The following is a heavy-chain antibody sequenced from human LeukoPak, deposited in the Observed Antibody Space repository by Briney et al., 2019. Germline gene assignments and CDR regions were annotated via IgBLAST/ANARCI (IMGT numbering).Heavy chain of an antibody. CDR3: ARGSCSNIRCHDAFDI. CDR1: GFIVSGTY. V-gene: IGHV3-53*01. D-gene: IGHD2-2*01. J-gene: IGHJ3*02. CDR2: SGGDT. Sequence: EGSLRLSCAASGFIVSGTYMTWVRQAPGKGLECVSVSGGDTYYTDSVKGRFSVSRDDSKNTLYLQMNSLRADDTAVYYCARGSCSNIRCHDAFDIWGQGTMVTVSS.